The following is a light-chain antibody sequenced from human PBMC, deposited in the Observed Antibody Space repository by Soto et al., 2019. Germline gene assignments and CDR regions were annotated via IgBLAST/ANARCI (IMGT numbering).Light chain of an antibody. Sequence: EVVMTQSPATLSVSPGDTATLSCRASQSVSSSLAWSQQKPGQPPRLLMYGASTRATGVPARFSASGSGTDFTLTISSLEPEDFAVYYCQQRSNWPPPITFGRGTRLEIK. J-gene: IGKJ5*01. CDR1: QSVSSS. V-gene: IGKV3-15*01. CDR3: QQRSNWPPPIT. CDR2: GAS.